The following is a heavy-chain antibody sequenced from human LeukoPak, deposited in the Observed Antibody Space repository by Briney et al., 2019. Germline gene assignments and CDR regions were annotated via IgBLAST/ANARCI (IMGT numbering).Heavy chain of an antibody. V-gene: IGHV1-2*02. D-gene: IGHD4-11*01. J-gene: IGHJ3*02. CDR3: ARVVTVSDAFDI. Sequence: ASVKVSCKASGYTFTGYYMHWVRQAAGQGLEWMGWINPNSGGTNYAQKFQGRVTMTRDTSISTAYMELSRLRSDDTAVYYCARVVTVSDAFDIWGQGTMVTVSS. CDR2: INPNSGGT. CDR1: GYTFTGYY.